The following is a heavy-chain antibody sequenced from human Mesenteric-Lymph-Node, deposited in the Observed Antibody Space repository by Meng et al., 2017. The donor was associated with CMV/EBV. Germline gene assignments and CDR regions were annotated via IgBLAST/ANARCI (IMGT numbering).Heavy chain of an antibody. Sequence: ASVKVSCKASGYTFTSYDINWVRQAPGQGLEWMGWINPNSGGTNYAQKFQGRVTMTRDTSISTAYMELSRLRSDDTAVYYCARDHSGYPYYYYYYGMDVWGQGTTVTVSS. CDR3: ARDHSGYPYYYYYYGMDV. D-gene: IGHD3-22*01. CDR2: INPNSGGT. CDR1: GYTFTSYD. V-gene: IGHV1-2*02. J-gene: IGHJ6*02.